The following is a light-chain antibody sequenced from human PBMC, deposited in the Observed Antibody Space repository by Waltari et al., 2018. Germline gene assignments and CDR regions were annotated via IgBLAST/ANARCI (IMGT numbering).Light chain of an antibody. J-gene: IGKJ1*01. Sequence: DTVLTQTPLSLPVTLGQSASISCRSSQSLLHSDGNTYLSWLHKRPGQPPRRLIYKISNRFAGVPDRFSGSGAGTYFTLKISAVEAEDVGVYYCMQATQQRTLGQGTRVEIK. CDR3: MQATQQRT. V-gene: IGKV2-24*01. CDR1: QSLLHSDGNTY. CDR2: KIS.